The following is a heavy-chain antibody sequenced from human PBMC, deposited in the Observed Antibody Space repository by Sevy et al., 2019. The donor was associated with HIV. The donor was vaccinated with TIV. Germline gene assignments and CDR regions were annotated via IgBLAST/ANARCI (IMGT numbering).Heavy chain of an antibody. CDR2: INHSGSA. V-gene: IGHV4-34*01. D-gene: IGHD2-2*01. CDR3: ARHCSSISCSHAFDI. Sequence: SETLSLTCAVYSGSFSGHYWSWIRQPPGKGLEWIGEINHSGSANYNPSLKSRVTISVDTSKNQFSLKLSSVTAADTAVYYCARHCSSISCSHAFDIWGLGTMVTVSS. CDR1: SGSFSGHY. J-gene: IGHJ3*02.